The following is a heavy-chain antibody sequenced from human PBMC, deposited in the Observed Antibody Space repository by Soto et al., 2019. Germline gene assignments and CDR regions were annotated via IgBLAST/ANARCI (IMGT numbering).Heavy chain of an antibody. J-gene: IGHJ6*02. V-gene: IGHV1-2*04. CDR3: ARDAYCSSTSCYHVDYYYGMDV. Sequence: ASVKVSCKASGYTFTCYYMHWVRQAPGQGLEWMGWINPNSGGTNYAQKFQGWVTMTRDTSISTAYMELSRLRSDDTAVYYCARDAYCSSTSCYHVDYYYGMDVWGQGTTVTVSS. CDR1: GYTFTCYY. D-gene: IGHD2-2*01. CDR2: INPNSGGT.